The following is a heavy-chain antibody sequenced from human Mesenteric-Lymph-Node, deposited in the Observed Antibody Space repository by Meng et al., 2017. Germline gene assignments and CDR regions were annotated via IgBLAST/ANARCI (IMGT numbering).Heavy chain of an antibody. V-gene: IGHV3-23*04. Sequence: VPRVALGGRWARLGGSLSIPCAASRVSFSSYAMRWVRQAPGKGLAWVSTIRSGGGTYYADSVRGRFTISRDNSKNTLYLQMNSLTAEDTAVYYCAKYHTVTARYFDYWGQGTLVTVSS. CDR2: IRSGGGT. D-gene: IGHD4-17*01. CDR1: RVSFSSYA. CDR3: AKYHTVTARYFDY. J-gene: IGHJ4*02.